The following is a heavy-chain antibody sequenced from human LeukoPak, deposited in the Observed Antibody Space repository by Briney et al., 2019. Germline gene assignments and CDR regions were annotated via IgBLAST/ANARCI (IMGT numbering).Heavy chain of an antibody. CDR1: AYTLTGYY. J-gene: IGHJ4*02. CDR2: INPKSGAT. D-gene: IGHD6-19*01. Sequence: ASVKVSCKASAYTLTGYYIHWIRQAPGQGLEWMGWINPKSGATNYAQKFQGRVTMTRDTSISTAYMELSRLRSDDTAVYYCAREGSGWYGNFDYWGQGTLVTVSS. CDR3: AREGSGWYGNFDY. V-gene: IGHV1-2*02.